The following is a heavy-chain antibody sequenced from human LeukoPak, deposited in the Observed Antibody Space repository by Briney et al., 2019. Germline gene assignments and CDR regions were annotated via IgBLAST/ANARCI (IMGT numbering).Heavy chain of an antibody. D-gene: IGHD4-17*01. V-gene: IGHV1-69*13. CDR3: ASNGDYLDLFDY. CDR2: IIPIFGTA. Sequence: SVKVSCKASGGTFSSYAISWVRQAPGQGLEWMGGIIPIFGTANYAQKFQGRATITADESTSTAYMELGSLRSEDTAVYYCASNGDYLDLFDYWGQGILVTVSS. CDR1: GGTFSSYA. J-gene: IGHJ4*02.